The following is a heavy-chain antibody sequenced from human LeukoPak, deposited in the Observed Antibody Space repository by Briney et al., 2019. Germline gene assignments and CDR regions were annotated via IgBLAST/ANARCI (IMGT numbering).Heavy chain of an antibody. J-gene: IGHJ4*02. D-gene: IGHD1-7*01. Sequence: GGSLRLSCAASGFTVSSDYMSWVRQAPGKGLEWVSIVYNDGTTYYADSVKGRFTVSRDISKNTMSVQMNGLSPEDTAVYYCARVNYAGGFYYWGKVTLVTVAS. V-gene: IGHV3-66*02. CDR3: ARVNYAGGFYY. CDR1: GFTVSSDY. CDR2: VYNDGTT.